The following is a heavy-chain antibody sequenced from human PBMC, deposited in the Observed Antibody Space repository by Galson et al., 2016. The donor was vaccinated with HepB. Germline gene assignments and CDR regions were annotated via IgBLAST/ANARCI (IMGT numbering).Heavy chain of an antibody. CDR3: AREELNYDFWSGFYYYYGVDV. J-gene: IGHJ6*02. Sequence: SVKVSCKASGYLFARYGMHWVRQAPGQRLEWMGWINAGNGVTKYSQNFQDGVIITRDTSASAVYMELRGLRPEDTAVYYCAREELNYDFWSGFYYYYGVDVWGQGTTVIVS. D-gene: IGHD3-3*01. CDR1: GYLFARYG. CDR2: INAGNGVT. V-gene: IGHV1-3*01.